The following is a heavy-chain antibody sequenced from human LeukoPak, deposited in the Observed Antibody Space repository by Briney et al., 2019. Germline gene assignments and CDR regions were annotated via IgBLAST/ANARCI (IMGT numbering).Heavy chain of an antibody. V-gene: IGHV4-30-2*05. CDR2: IYHSGST. D-gene: IGHD2-2*01. CDR1: GAPVISGGYS. J-gene: IGHJ5*02. Sequence: SETLSLTCAVSGAPVISGGYSWSWIRQPPGKGLEWIGYIYHSGSTYYNPSLKSRVTISVDTSKNQFSLELSSVTAADTAVYYCARDHYCSSTSCYNWFDPWGQGTLVTVSS. CDR3: ARDHYCSSTSCYNWFDP.